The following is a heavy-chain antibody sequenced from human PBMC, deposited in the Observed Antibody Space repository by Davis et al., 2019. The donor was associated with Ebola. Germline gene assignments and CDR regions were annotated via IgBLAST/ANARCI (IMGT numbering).Heavy chain of an antibody. CDR1: GYSFTSYW. V-gene: IGHV5-51*01. J-gene: IGHJ4*02. Sequence: GESLKISCKASGYSFTSYWIGWVRQMPGKGLEWMGIIYPGDSDTRYSPSLQGPVTISADKSTSTAYLQWSSLEASDTAIYYCARHSSVATREGSDYWGQGTLVTVSS. CDR2: IYPGDSDT. CDR3: ARHSSVATREGSDY. D-gene: IGHD6-6*01.